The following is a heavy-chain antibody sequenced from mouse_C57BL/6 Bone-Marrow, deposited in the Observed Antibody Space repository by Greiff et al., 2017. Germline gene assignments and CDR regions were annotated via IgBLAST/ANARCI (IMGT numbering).Heavy chain of an antibody. Sequence: VQGVESGPGLVQPSQSLSITCTVSGFSLTSYGVNWGRQSPGKGLEWLGVIWSGGSTDYTAAFISRLSISKDNSKSQVFFKMNRLQADDTAIYYCARTPRWYFDVWGTGTTVTVSS. CDR1: GFSLTSYG. CDR2: IWSGGST. V-gene: IGHV2-2*01. J-gene: IGHJ1*03. CDR3: ARTPRWYFDV.